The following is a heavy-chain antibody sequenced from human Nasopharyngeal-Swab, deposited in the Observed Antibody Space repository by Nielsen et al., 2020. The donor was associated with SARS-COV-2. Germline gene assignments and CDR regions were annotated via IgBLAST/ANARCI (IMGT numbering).Heavy chain of an antibody. CDR1: RYTFPSYA. CDR2: INAGNGNT. D-gene: IGHD3-22*01. V-gene: IGHV1-3*01. CDR3: ARDRRSGYHYEGKDTYYYYMYV. J-gene: IGHJ6*03. Sequence: ASVTVSCKASRYTFPSYAMHWVRQAPGQRLEWMGWINAGNGNTKYSQKFQGRVTITRDTSASTASMELSSLRSEDTAVYYCARDRRSGYHYEGKDTYYYYMYVWGKGTTVTVSS.